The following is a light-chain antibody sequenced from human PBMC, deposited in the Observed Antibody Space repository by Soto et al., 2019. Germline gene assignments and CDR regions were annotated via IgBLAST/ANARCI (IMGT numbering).Light chain of an antibody. CDR2: EVT. V-gene: IGLV2-8*01. Sequence: QSVLTQPPAASGSPGQSVTISCTGTSSDVGGFNLVSWYQHQPSKAPKLMIYEVTKRPSGVPDRFSGSKSSNTASLTVSGLQTEDEADYYCSSYAGSIYVFGAGTKVTVL. CDR1: SSDVGGFNL. CDR3: SSYAGSIYV. J-gene: IGLJ1*01.